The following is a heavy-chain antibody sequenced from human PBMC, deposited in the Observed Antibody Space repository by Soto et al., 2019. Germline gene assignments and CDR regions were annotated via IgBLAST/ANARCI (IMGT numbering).Heavy chain of an antibody. CDR3: ASGTTVVTPYWYFDL. J-gene: IGHJ2*01. D-gene: IGHD1-7*01. CDR2: IYSGGST. Sequence: EVQLVESGGGLIQPGGSLRLSCAASGFTVSSNYMSWVRQAPGKGLEWVSVIYSGGSTYYADSVKGRFTISRDNSKNTLYLQMNSLSAEDTAVYYCASGTTVVTPYWYFDLWGRGTLVTVSS. CDR1: GFTVSSNY. V-gene: IGHV3-53*01.